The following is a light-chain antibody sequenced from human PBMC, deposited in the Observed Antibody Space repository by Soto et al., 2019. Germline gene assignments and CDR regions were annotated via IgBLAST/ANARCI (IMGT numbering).Light chain of an antibody. J-gene: IGLJ2*01. CDR1: SSDVGAYNY. CDR2: EVV. Sequence: QSVLTQPLSASGSPGQSVTISCTGTSSDVGAYNYVSWHQQHPGQAPKLLIYEVVKRPSGVPDRFSGSKSGNTASLTVSGLQAEDEADYYCSSFAGSNNYLLFGGGTKVTVL. CDR3: SSFAGSNNYLL. V-gene: IGLV2-8*01.